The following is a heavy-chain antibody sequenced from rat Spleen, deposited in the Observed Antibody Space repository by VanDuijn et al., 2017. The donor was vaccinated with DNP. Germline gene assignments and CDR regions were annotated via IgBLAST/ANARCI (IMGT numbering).Heavy chain of an antibody. V-gene: IGHV3-3*01. Sequence: EVQLQESGPGLVKPSQSLSLTCSVTGYSITSGFRWTWIRKFPGNKLEWLGYINSEGSTDYNPSLKSRVSITRDTSKNQFFLQINSVITEDTGNYYCAIQLGVFDYWGQGVMVTVSS. CDR2: INSEGST. CDR3: AIQLGVFDY. J-gene: IGHJ2*01. D-gene: IGHD4-4*01. CDR1: GYSITSGFR.